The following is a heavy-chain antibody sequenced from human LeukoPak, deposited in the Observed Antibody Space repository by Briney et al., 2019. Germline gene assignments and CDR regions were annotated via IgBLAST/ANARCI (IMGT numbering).Heavy chain of an antibody. CDR3: AAAVNTGRAEHY. CDR2: INNGGTDT. D-gene: IGHD4-17*01. J-gene: IGHJ4*02. CDR1: GFTFSSYA. V-gene: IGHV3-23*01. Sequence: GGSLRLSCAASGFTFSSYAMTWVRQAPGKGLEWVSSINNGGTDTYYEDSVKGRFTISRDNSKNTLFLHINSLSVEGTAVYYCAAAVNTGRAEHYWGQGTLVTVSS.